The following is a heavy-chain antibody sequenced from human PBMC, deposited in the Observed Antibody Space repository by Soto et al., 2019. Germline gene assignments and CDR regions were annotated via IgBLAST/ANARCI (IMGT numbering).Heavy chain of an antibody. V-gene: IGHV1-18*01. CDR1: GYTFFTYD. D-gene: IGHD5-12*01. CDR2: ISTYSGDT. CDR3: ARHHGPTTSENWFDP. Sequence: ASVKVSCKASGYTFFTYDISWVRQAPGQGLEWMGWISTYSGDTKYAQKFQGRVTMTTDTSTTTAYLELRSLRSDDTAVYYCARHHGPTTSENWFDPWGQGPLVPVSS. J-gene: IGHJ5*02.